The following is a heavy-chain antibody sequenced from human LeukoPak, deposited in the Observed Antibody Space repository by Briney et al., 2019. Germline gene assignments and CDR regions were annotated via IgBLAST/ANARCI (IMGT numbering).Heavy chain of an antibody. J-gene: IGHJ3*02. CDR3: ARRQNYYDSSGYPTHAFDI. V-gene: IGHV4-59*08. CDR2: IYYSGST. D-gene: IGHD3-22*01. Sequence: SETLSLTCTVSGGSISSYYWSWIRQPPGKGLEWIGYIYYSGSTNYNPSLKSRVTISVDTSKNQFSLKLSSVTAADTAVYYCARRQNYYDSSGYPTHAFDIWGQGTMVTVSS. CDR1: GGSISSYY.